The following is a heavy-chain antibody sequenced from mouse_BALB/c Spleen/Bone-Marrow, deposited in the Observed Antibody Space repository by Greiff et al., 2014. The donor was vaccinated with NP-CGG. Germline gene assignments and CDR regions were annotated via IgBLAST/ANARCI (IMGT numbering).Heavy chain of an antibody. J-gene: IGHJ4*01. CDR2: ISSGGSYT. CDR1: GFTFSSYA. V-gene: IGHV5-9-3*01. Sequence: VKVVESGGGLVKPGGSLKLSCAASGFTFSSYAMSWVRQTPEKRLEWVATISSGGSYTYYPDSVKGRFTISRDNAKNTLYLQMSSLRSEDTAMYYCARRTLYRYDAGAMDYWGQGTSVTVSS. CDR3: ARRTLYRYDAGAMDY. D-gene: IGHD2-14*01.